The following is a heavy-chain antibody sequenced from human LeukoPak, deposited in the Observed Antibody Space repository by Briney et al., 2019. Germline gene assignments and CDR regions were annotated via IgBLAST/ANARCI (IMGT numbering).Heavy chain of an antibody. CDR3: ARVNDFVDIVVVPAAIDYYYYGMDV. CDR1: GFTFSDYY. Sequence: GGSLRLSCAASGFTFSDYYMSWIRQAPGKGLEWVSYISSSGSTIYYADSVKGRFTISRDNAKNSLYLQMNSLRAEDTAVYYCARVNDFVDIVVVPAAIDYYYYGMDVWGQGTTVTVSS. J-gene: IGHJ6*02. D-gene: IGHD2-2*03. CDR2: ISSSGSTI. V-gene: IGHV3-11*04.